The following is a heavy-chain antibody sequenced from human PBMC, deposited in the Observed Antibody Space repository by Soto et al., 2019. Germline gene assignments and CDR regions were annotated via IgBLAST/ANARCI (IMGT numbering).Heavy chain of an antibody. V-gene: IGHV3-23*01. D-gene: IGHD1-1*01. J-gene: IGHJ5*02. CDR3: AKCPIVAGSPIWFDP. CDR1: GLTLRGSA. Sequence: AGGSLRLSCAASGLTLRGSAMSWVRQSPGKGLEWVSTISGGGDSTSYADSVKGRFTISRDNSDNTMYLHMKSLRAEDTALYYCAKCPIVAGSPIWFDPSGQGTVVSVSS. CDR2: ISGGGDST.